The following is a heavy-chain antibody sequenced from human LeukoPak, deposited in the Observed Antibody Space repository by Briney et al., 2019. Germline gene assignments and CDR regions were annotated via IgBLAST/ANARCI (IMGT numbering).Heavy chain of an antibody. CDR2: INAGNGNT. J-gene: IGHJ6*04. V-gene: IGHV1-3*01. D-gene: IGHD6-25*01. CDR1: GYTFTSYD. CDR3: ARSQPSGGYYYSGMDF. Sequence: ASVKVSCKASGYTFTSYDMHWVRQAPGQRLEWMGWINAGNGNTKYSQKFQGRVTITRDTSASTAYMEMSSLRSEDTAVYYCARSQPSGGYYYSGMDFWGKGPTVTVSS.